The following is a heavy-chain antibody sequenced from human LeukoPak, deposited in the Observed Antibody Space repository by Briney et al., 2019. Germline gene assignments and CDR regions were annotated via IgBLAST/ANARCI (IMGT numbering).Heavy chain of an antibody. CDR1: GFTFNTFK. D-gene: IGHD3-9*01. Sequence: NPGGSLRLSCAASGFTFNTFKMNWVRQAPGKGLEWLSSITSGGDYIYYADSVKGRFTTSRDNAKNSLSLQLNSLRVEDTAVYYCARGHYDVLAASYKWTPDCWGQGTLVTVSS. CDR3: ARGHYDVLAASYKWTPDC. CDR2: ITSGGDYI. J-gene: IGHJ4*02. V-gene: IGHV3-21*01.